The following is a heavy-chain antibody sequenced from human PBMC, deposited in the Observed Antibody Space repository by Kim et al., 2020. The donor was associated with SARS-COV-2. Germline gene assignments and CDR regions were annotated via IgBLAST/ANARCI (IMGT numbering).Heavy chain of an antibody. CDR2: ISWNSGSI. CDR1: GFTFDDYA. J-gene: IGHJ2*01. V-gene: IGHV3-9*01. D-gene: IGHD6-13*01. Sequence: GGSLRLSCAASGFTFDDYAMHWVRQAPGKGLEWVSGISWNSGSIGYADSVKGRFTISRDNAKNSLYLQMNSLRAEDTALYYCAKPLRAAAGTEGWYFDLWGRGTLVTVSS. CDR3: AKPLRAAAGTEGWYFDL.